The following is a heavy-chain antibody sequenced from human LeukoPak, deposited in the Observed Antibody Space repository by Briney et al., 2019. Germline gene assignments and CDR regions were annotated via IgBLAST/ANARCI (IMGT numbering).Heavy chain of an antibody. CDR2: IFYTGST. Sequence: KTGGSLRLSCAASGFTFSDYYISWIRQPPGKGLEWIGNIFYTGSTYYSPSLKSRVTISVDTSRNDISLKLRSVTAADTAVYYCVRQYYYEKFDYWGQGTLVTVSS. CDR1: GFTFSDYY. V-gene: IGHV4-59*04. D-gene: IGHD3-22*01. J-gene: IGHJ4*02. CDR3: VRQYYYEKFDY.